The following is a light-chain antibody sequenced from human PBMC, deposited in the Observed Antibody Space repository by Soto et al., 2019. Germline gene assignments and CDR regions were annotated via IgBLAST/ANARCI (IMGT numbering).Light chain of an antibody. CDR3: LQHNTYPQT. Sequence: DIQMTQSPSSLSASVGDRVTITCRASQGIGNFLGWFQQKPGRAPKRLIYAASSLESGVTSRFSGSGSGTEFTLTISSLQPEDFATYYCLQHNTYPQTFGQGTTVDVK. J-gene: IGKJ1*01. CDR2: AAS. V-gene: IGKV1-17*01. CDR1: QGIGNF.